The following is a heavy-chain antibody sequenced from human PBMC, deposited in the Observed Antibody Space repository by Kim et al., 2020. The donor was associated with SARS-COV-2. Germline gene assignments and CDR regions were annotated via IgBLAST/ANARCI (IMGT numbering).Heavy chain of an antibody. V-gene: IGHV3-33*01. D-gene: IGHD2-21*01. CDR2: K. CDR3: ARDNSYSGMDV. Sequence: KYYADSGKGRFTIARDNSKNTLYLQMNSLRAEDTAVYYCARDNSYSGMDVWGQGTTVTVSS. J-gene: IGHJ6*02.